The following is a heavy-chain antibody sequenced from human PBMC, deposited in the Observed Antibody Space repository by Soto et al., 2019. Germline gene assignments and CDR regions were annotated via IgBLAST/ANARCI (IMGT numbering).Heavy chain of an antibody. D-gene: IGHD4-17*01. CDR1: GFTFSDYY. V-gene: IGHV3-11*01. J-gene: IGHJ5*02. CDR2: ISSSGSTI. CDR3: ARVIDYEEFSWFDP. Sequence: GGSLRLSCAASGFTFSDYYMSWIRQAPGKGLEWVSYISSSGSTIYYADSVKGRFTISRDNAKNSLYLQMNSLRAEDTAVYYCARVIDYEEFSWFDPWGQGTLVTVSS.